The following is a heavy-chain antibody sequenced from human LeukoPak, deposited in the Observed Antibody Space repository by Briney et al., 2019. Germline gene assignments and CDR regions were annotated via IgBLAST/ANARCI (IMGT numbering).Heavy chain of an antibody. V-gene: IGHV4-59*01. D-gene: IGHD4-23*01. CDR1: GGSISSYY. CDR2: IHYSGFS. Sequence: SETLSLTCTVSGGSISSYYWSWIRQPPGKGLEWIGYIHYSGFSNYNPFLKSRVTISVDTSKNHFSLKLNFVTAADTAVYYCARDLHGGNSGLGYWGQGTLVTVSS. J-gene: IGHJ1*01. CDR3: ARDLHGGNSGLGY.